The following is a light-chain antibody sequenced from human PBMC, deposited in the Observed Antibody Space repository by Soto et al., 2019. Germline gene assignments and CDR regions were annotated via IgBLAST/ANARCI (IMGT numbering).Light chain of an antibody. V-gene: IGKV3-20*01. CDR2: GAS. J-gene: IGKJ5*01. Sequence: EIVLTQSPGTLSLSPGERATLSCRASQSVSSSYLAWYQQKPGQAPRLLIYGASCRAGGIADRFSGSGSGTDVTLTISRLEPEVFAVYYCQQYSSSRPITFSQGTRLEFK. CDR3: QQYSSSRPIT. CDR1: QSVSSSY.